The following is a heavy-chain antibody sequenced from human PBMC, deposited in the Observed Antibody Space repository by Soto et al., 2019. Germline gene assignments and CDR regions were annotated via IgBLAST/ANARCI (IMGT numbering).Heavy chain of an antibody. CDR2: IYYSGST. CDR3: ATQEVGGSYVYTFDP. D-gene: IGHD1-26*01. CDR1: GGSISSSNYY. V-gene: IGHV4-39*01. Sequence: QLQLQESGPGLVKPSETLSLTCTVSGGSISSSNYYWGWIRQPPGKGLEWIGSIYYSGSTYYNPSLKCRVPIYVDTSKNQFSLKLSSVTAADTAVYYCATQEVGGSYVYTFDPWGQGTLVTVSS. J-gene: IGHJ5*02.